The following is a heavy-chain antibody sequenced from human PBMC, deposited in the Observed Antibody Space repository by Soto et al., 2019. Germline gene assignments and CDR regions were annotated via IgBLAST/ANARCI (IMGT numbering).Heavy chain of an antibody. D-gene: IGHD3-3*01. J-gene: IGHJ5*02. V-gene: IGHV4-59*01. CDR3: ARTRASGYYKTNWFDP. Sequence: QVQLQESGPGLVTPSATLSLTCTVSGGSIRSYSWSWLRQPPGPGLEWIGYIYYSESTNYNPSLKIRVTISVDTSKNQFSLKLSAVTAADTAVYYCARTRASGYYKTNWFDPWGQGTLVTVSS. CDR2: IYYSEST. CDR1: GGSIRSYS.